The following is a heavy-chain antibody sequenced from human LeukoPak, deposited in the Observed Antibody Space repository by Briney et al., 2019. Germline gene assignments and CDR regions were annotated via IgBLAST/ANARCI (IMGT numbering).Heavy chain of an antibody. CDR2: INPSGGST. CDR1: GYTFTSYY. Sequence: GASVKVSCKASGYTFTSYYMHWVRQAPGQGLEWMGIINPSGGSTSYAQKFQGRVTMTRDTSTSTAYMELRSLRSDDTAVYYCARDLAYYYDSSAFDIWGQGTMVTVSS. CDR3: ARDLAYYYDSSAFDI. J-gene: IGHJ3*02. V-gene: IGHV1-46*01. D-gene: IGHD3-22*01.